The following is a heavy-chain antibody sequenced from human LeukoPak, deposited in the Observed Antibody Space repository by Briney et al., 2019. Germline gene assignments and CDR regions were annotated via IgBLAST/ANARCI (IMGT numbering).Heavy chain of an antibody. V-gene: IGHV4-39*07. Sequence: SETLSLTCTVSGGSISSSSDYWGWVREPRGKGLEWIGSIYYSGSTYYNPSLNSRVTISVDTSKNQFSLKLSSVTAADTAVYYCARDELPMDVWGKGTTVTVSS. CDR1: GGSISSSSDY. J-gene: IGHJ6*03. CDR3: ARDELPMDV. D-gene: IGHD1-1*01. CDR2: IYYSGST.